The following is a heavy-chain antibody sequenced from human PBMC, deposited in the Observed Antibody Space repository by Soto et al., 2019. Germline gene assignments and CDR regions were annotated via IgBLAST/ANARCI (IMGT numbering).Heavy chain of an antibody. V-gene: IGHV4-4*07. CDR2: IYTSGST. CDR3: ARDFSGYDYEYFDY. J-gene: IGHJ4*02. Sequence: SETLSLTCTSSGVSISSYYWSWIRQPAGKGLEWIGRIYTSGSTNYNPSLKSRVTMSVDTSKNQFSLKLSSVTAADTAVYYCARDFSGYDYEYFDYWGQGTLVTVSS. CDR1: GVSISSYY. D-gene: IGHD5-12*01.